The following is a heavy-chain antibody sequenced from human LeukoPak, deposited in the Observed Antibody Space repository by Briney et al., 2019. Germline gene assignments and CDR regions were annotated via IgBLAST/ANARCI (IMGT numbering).Heavy chain of an antibody. V-gene: IGHV4-31*03. Sequence: SETLSLTCTVSVGSISSGGYYWSWIRQHPGKGLEWIGYIYYSGSTYYNPSLKSRVTISVDTSKIQFSLKLSSVTAADTAVYYCARSGNYGGHFDYWGQGTLVTVSS. CDR2: IYYSGST. J-gene: IGHJ4*02. CDR1: VGSISSGGYY. D-gene: IGHD1-26*01. CDR3: ARSGNYGGHFDY.